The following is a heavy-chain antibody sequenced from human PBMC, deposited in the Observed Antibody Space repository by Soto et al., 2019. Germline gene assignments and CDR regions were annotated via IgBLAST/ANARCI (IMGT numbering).Heavy chain of an antibody. CDR3: AREYGRLDY. D-gene: IGHD4-17*01. J-gene: IGHJ4*02. V-gene: IGHV3-21*05. Sequence: GGSLRLSCAASRYTFKSHVLSWVRQSPGKGLEWVSYISSSSSYTNYADPVKGRFTISRDNAKNSLYLQMNSLRAEDTAVYYCAREYGRLDYWGQGALVTVSS. CDR1: RYTFKSHV. CDR2: ISSSSSYT.